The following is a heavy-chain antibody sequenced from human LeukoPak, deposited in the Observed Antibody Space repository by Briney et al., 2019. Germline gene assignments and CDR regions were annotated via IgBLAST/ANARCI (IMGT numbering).Heavy chain of an antibody. CDR2: IYYTGST. Sequence: PSETLSLTCTVSGGSISTYYWSWIRQPPGKGLEWIGYIYYTGSTSYNPSLKSRVTMSLDASKNQFSLELNSVAPADTAVYYCARGGNYWPQWWFDPWGRGTLVSVSS. CDR1: GGSISTYY. CDR3: ARGGNYWPQWWFDP. D-gene: IGHD1-26*01. J-gene: IGHJ5*02. V-gene: IGHV4-59*01.